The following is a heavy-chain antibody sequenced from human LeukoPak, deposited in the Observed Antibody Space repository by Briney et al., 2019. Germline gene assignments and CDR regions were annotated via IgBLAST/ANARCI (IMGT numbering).Heavy chain of an antibody. CDR2: IYYTGST. Sequence: PSETLSLTCTVSGGSISTYYWSWIRQPPGKGLEWIGYIYYTGSTSYNPSLKSRVTMSLDASKNQFSLELNSVAPADTAVYYCARGGNYWPQWWFDPWGRGTLVSVSS. CDR1: GGSISTYY. CDR3: ARGGNYWPQWWFDP. D-gene: IGHD1-26*01. J-gene: IGHJ5*02. V-gene: IGHV4-59*01.